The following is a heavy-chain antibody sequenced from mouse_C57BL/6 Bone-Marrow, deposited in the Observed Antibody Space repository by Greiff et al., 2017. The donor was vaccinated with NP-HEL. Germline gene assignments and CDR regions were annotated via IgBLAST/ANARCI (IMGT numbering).Heavy chain of an antibody. CDR1: GFNIKDDY. D-gene: IGHD1-1*01. Sequence: EVKLQESGAELVRPGASVKLSCTASGFNIKDDYMHWVKQRPEQGLEWIGWIDPENGDTEYASKFQGKATITADTSSNTAYLQLSSLTSEDTAVYYCTPLRPWFAYWGQGTLVTVSA. J-gene: IGHJ3*01. CDR2: IDPENGDT. CDR3: TPLRPWFAY. V-gene: IGHV14-4*01.